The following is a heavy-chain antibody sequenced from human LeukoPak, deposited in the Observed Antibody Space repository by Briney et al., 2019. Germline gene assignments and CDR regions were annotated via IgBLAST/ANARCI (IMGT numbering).Heavy chain of an antibody. J-gene: IGHJ4*02. CDR2: INHSGST. V-gene: IGHV4-34*01. D-gene: IGHD3-22*01. Sequence: AETLSLTCAVYGGSFSGYYWSWIRQPPGKGLEWIGEINHSGSTNYNTSLKSRVTISVDTSKNQFSLKLSSVTAADTAVYYCARVIVSSGYYYYFDYWGQGTLVIVSS. CDR3: ARVIVSSGYYYYFDY. CDR1: GGSFSGYY.